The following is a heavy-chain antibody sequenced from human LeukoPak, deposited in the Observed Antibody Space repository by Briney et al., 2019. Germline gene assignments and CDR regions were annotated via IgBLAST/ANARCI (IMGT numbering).Heavy chain of an antibody. CDR2: SRNKANSYTT. J-gene: IGHJ4*02. CDR1: GFTFSDYY. Sequence: PGGSLRLSCAASGFTFSDYYMDWVRQAPGKGLEWVGRSRNKANSYTTEYAASVKGRFTISRNDSKNSLFLQMNSLKTEDTAVYYCARRGTGTTSTRTDLYYFDYWGQGTLVTVSS. CDR3: ARRGTGTTSTRTDLYYFDY. V-gene: IGHV3-72*01. D-gene: IGHD1-7*01.